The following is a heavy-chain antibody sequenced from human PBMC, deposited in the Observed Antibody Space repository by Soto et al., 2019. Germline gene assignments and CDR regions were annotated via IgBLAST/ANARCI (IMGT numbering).Heavy chain of an antibody. CDR1: GYTFTSNG. Sequence: GASVKVSCKASGYTFTSNGISWVRQAPGQGLEWMGWISAYNGNTNYAQKLQGRVTMTTDISTSTVYMELRSLRSDDTAVYYCARVSVGRPLTGTTDLYYYYYMDVWGKGTTVTVSS. CDR2: ISAYNGNT. CDR3: ARVSVGRPLTGTTDLYYYYYMDV. V-gene: IGHV1-18*01. J-gene: IGHJ6*03. D-gene: IGHD1-7*01.